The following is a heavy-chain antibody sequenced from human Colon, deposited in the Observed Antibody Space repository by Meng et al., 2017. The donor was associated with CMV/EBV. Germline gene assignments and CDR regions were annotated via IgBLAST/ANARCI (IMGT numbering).Heavy chain of an antibody. CDR2: ISGGATST. Sequence: GGSLRLSCEVSGFNFRTSAMSWVRQAPGKGLEWVSGISGGATSTYYADSVKGRFTISRDTPKNTLFLQLNSLRAEDTAVYYCARGVIAVGQRHYFDVWGQGTLVTVSS. CDR3: ARGVIAVGQRHYFDV. CDR1: GFNFRTSA. J-gene: IGHJ4*02. V-gene: IGHV3-23*01. D-gene: IGHD6-19*01.